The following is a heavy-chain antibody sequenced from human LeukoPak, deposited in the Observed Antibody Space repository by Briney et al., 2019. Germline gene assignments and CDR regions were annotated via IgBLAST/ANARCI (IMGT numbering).Heavy chain of an antibody. D-gene: IGHD3-16*01. CDR2: IYYSGST. CDR3: ARHGGAGGVWDY. V-gene: IGHV4-39*01. CDR1: GGSISSSSYY. Sequence: SETLSLTCTVSGGSISSSSYYWGWIRQPPGKGLEWIGSIYYSGSTYYNPSLKSRVTISVDTSKNQFSLKLSSVTAADTAVYYCARHGGAGGVWDYWGQGTLVTVSS. J-gene: IGHJ4*02.